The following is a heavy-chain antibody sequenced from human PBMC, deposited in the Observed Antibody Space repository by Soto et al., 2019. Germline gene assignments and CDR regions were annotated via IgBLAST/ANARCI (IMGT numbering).Heavy chain of an antibody. D-gene: IGHD4-17*01. V-gene: IGHV3-33*01. Sequence: QVQLVESGGGVVQPGRSLRLSCAASGFTFSSDGMHWVRQAPGKGLEWVAVIWYDGSNKYYADSVKGRFTISRDNSKNTLYLQMNSLRAEDTAVYYCARGLRDFDYWGQGTLVTVSS. J-gene: IGHJ4*02. CDR1: GFTFSSDG. CDR2: IWYDGSNK. CDR3: ARGLRDFDY.